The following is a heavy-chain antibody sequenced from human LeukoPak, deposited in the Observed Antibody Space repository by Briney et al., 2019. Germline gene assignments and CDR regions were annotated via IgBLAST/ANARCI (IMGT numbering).Heavy chain of an antibody. J-gene: IGHJ4*02. D-gene: IGHD2-15*01. CDR2: FDPEDGET. CDR1: GYTLTELS. V-gene: IGHV1-24*01. Sequence: GASVKVSCKVSGYTLTELSMHWVRQAPGKGLEWMGGFDPEDGETIYAQKFQGRVTMTEDTSTDTAYMELSSLRSEDTAVYYCATDHGYCSGGSCYSYWGQGTLVTVSS. CDR3: ATDHGYCSGGSCYSY.